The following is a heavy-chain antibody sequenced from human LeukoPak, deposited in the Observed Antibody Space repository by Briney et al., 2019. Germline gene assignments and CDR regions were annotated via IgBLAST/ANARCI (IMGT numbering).Heavy chain of an antibody. V-gene: IGHV1-8*03. CDR2: MNPNSGNT. J-gene: IGHJ6*03. CDR3: ARDRSDYGDYYYYMDV. CDR1: GYTFTSYD. D-gene: IGHD4-17*01. Sequence: GASVKVSCKASGYTFTSYDINWVRQATGQGLEWMGWMNPNSGNTGYAQKFQGRVTITRNTPISTAYMELSRLRSDDTAVYYCARDRSDYGDYYYYMDVWGKGTTVTISS.